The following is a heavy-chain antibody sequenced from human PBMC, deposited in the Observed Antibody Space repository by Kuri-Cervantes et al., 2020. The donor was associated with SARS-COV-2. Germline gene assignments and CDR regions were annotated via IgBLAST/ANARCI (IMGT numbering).Heavy chain of an antibody. Sequence: GGSLRLSCAASGFTFSSYAMHWVRQAPGKGLEWVAVISYDGSSKYYADSVKGRFTISRDNSKNTLYLQMNSLRAEDTAVYYCARDRIAAAGAFDYWGQGTLVTVSS. J-gene: IGHJ4*02. D-gene: IGHD6-13*01. CDR2: ISYDGSSK. CDR3: ARDRIAAAGAFDY. CDR1: GFTFSSYA. V-gene: IGHV3-30-3*01.